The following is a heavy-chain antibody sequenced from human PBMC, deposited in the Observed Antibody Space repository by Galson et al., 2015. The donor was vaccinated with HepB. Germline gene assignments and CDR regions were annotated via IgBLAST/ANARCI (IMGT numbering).Heavy chain of an antibody. J-gene: IGHJ4*02. V-gene: IGHV3-21*01. CDR3: ARGPIRVTMVRGVIISLDY. CDR1: GFTFSSYS. D-gene: IGHD3-10*01. Sequence: SLRLSCAASGFTFSSYSMNWVRQAPGKGLEWVSSISSSSSYIYYADSVKGRFTIPRDNAKNSLYLQMNSLRAEDTAVYYCARGPIRVTMVRGVIISLDYWGQGTLVTVSS. CDR2: ISSSSSYI.